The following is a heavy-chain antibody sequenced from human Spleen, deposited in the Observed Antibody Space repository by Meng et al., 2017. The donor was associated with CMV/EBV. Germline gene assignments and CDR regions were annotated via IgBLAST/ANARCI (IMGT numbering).Heavy chain of an antibody. V-gene: IGHV4-4*02. D-gene: IGHD3-3*01. Sequence: CSVSGGSITSSAWGNWVRQPPEKGLEWIGEISHSGSTNYNPSLKSRVTISVDKSKNQFSLNLSSVTAADTAVYYCARKYWSGYHFDYWGQGTLVTVSS. CDR2: ISHSGST. J-gene: IGHJ4*02. CDR3: ARKYWSGYHFDY. CDR1: GGSITSSAW.